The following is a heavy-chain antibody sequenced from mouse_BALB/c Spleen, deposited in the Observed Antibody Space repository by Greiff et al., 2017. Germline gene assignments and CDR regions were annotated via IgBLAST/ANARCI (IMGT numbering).Heavy chain of an antibody. J-gene: IGHJ4*01. V-gene: IGHV1-67*01. CDR2: ISTYYGNT. Sequence: QVQLQQSGPELVRPGVSVKISCKGSGYTFTDYAMHWVKQSHAKSLEWIGVISTYYGNTNYNQKFKGKATMTVDKSSSTAYMELARLTSEDSAIYYCAREVRDYYAMDYWGQGTSVTVSS. CDR3: AREVRDYYAMDY. D-gene: IGHD2-14*01. CDR1: GYTFTDYA.